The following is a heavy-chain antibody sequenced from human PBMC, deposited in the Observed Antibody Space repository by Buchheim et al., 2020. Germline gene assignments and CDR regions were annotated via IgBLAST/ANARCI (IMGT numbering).Heavy chain of an antibody. CDR1: GFTFSDYG. CDR2: ISFNARNK. V-gene: IGHV3-30*18. CDR3: AKEEGDGYNREPAPDY. J-gene: IGHJ4*02. D-gene: IGHD5-24*01. Sequence: VQLLESGGGLVQPGGSLRLSCAGSGFTFSDYGIHWVRQAPGKGLEWLAVISFNARNKFYADSVKGRFTIARDNSKNTVYLHMDTLTADDTAVYFCAKEEGDGYNREPAPDYWGQGTL.